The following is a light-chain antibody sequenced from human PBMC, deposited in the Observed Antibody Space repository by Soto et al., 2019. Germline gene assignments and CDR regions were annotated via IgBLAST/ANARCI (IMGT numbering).Light chain of an antibody. CDR2: GNS. V-gene: IGLV1-40*01. Sequence: QSVLTQPPSVSGAPGQRVTISCTGSSSNIGAGYDVHWYQQLPGTAPKLLIYGNSNRPSGVPDRFSGSKSGTSASLAITGLQAEDEADYYCQSYDSSLSVLDVFGTGTK. CDR1: SSNIGAGYD. CDR3: QSYDSSLSVLDV. J-gene: IGLJ1*01.